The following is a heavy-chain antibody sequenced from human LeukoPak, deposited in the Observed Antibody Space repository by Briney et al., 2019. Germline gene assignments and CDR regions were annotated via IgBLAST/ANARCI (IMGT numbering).Heavy chain of an antibody. CDR1: GGSISSSSYY. D-gene: IGHD3-10*01. CDR2: INEDGRES. J-gene: IGHJ4*02. Sequence: ETLSLTCTVSGGSISSSSYYWGWIRQPPGKGLEWVANINEDGRESHYADSVKGRFTISRDTAKNSLYLQMDSLTDEDTAVYYCARSRGPAYWGQGTLVTVSS. CDR3: ARSRGPAY. V-gene: IGHV3-7*01.